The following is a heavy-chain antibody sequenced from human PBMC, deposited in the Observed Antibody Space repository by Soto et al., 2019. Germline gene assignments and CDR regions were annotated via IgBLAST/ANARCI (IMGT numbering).Heavy chain of an antibody. CDR1: GGSISSGGYY. D-gene: IGHD3-10*01. J-gene: IGHJ1*01. CDR3: ARAGGEAYGSGSYKLDS. CDR2: IYYSGST. Sequence: SETLSLTCTVSGGSISSGGYYWSWIRQHPGKGLEWIGYIYYSGSTYYNPSLKSRVTISVDTSKNQFSLKLSSVTAADTAVYYCARAGGEAYGSGSYKLDSWGPGTLVTVSS. V-gene: IGHV4-31*03.